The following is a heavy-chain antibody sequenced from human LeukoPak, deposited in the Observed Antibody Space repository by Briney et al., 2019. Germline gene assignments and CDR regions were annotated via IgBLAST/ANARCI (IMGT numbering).Heavy chain of an antibody. CDR1: GYSFTNYW. Sequence: GESLKISCKGSGYSFTNYWIGWVRQMPGKGLEWMGIIYDTRYSPSFQGQVTISADKSISTAYLQWSSLKASDTAMYYCARSDSSGYFDYWGQGTLVTVSS. J-gene: IGHJ4*02. CDR3: ARSDSSGYFDY. D-gene: IGHD3-22*01. V-gene: IGHV5-51*01. CDR2: IYDT.